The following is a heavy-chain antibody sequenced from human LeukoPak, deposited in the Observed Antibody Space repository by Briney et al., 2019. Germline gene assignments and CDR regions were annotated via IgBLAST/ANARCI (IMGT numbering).Heavy chain of an antibody. CDR2: IYGCGST. D-gene: IGHD1-1*01. J-gene: IGHJ4*02. CDR3: ARGAEFDWNQFDY. CDR1: GFTVSSND. V-gene: IGHV3-53*01. Sequence: PGGSLRLSWGASGFTVSSNDMKWGRQAPGNGLEWVSVIYGCGSTYYADSVKGRFTISSDNSKNTLYLQMNSLRAEDTAVYYCARGAEFDWNQFDYWGQGTLVRVSS.